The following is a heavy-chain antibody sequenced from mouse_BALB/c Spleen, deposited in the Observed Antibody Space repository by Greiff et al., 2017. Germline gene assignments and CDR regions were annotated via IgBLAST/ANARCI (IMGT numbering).Heavy chain of an antibody. J-gene: IGHJ2*01. CDR1: GYTFTSYV. V-gene: IGHV1-14*01. Sequence: VQLQQSGPELVKPGASVKMSCKASGYTFTSYVMHWVKQKPGQGLEWIGYINPYNDGTKYNEKFKGKATLTVDKSSSTAFMHLNSLTSEDSAVYYCARGGYGNYLDYWGQGTTLTVSS. CDR2: INPYNDGT. CDR3: ARGGYGNYLDY. D-gene: IGHD2-1*01.